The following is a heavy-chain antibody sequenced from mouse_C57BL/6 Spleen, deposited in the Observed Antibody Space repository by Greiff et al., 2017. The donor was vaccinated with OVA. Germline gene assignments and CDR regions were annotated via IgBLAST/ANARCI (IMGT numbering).Heavy chain of an antibody. CDR1: GYTFTSYW. J-gene: IGHJ2*01. V-gene: IGHV1-69*01. D-gene: IGHD2-4*01. CDR3: ARRRLRQGFDY. Sequence: VQLQQPGAELVMPGASVKLSCKASGYTFTSYWMHWVKQRPGQGLAWIGEIDPSDSYTNYNQKFKGKSTLTVDKSSSTAYMQLSSLTSEDSAVYYCARRRLRQGFDYWGQGTTLTVSS. CDR2: IDPSDSYT.